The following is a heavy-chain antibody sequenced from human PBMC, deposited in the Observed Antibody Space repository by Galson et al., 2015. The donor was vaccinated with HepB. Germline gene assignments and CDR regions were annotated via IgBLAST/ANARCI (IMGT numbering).Heavy chain of an antibody. V-gene: IGHV3-23*01. D-gene: IGHD6-6*01. CDR3: AKDSSSVPFDY. CDR1: GFTFSNYA. CDR2: ISGSGGST. Sequence: SLRLSCAASGFTFSNYAMSWVRQAPGKGLEWVSVISGSGGSTSYADSVKGRFTISRDNSKNTLYLQMNSLRAEDTAVYYCAKDSSSVPFDYWGQGTLVTVSS. J-gene: IGHJ4*02.